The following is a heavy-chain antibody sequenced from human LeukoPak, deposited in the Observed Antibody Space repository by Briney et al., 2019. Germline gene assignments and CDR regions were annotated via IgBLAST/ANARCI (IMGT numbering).Heavy chain of an antibody. Sequence: SQTLSLTCAISGDSVSSNSAAWNWIRQSPSRGLEWLGRTYYRSKWYNDYAVSVKSRITINPDTSKNQFSLQLNSVTPEDTAVYYCARLPHSSGWFYDAFDIWGQGTMVTVSS. V-gene: IGHV6-1*01. CDR1: GDSVSSNSAA. J-gene: IGHJ3*02. D-gene: IGHD6-19*01. CDR3: ARLPHSSGWFYDAFDI. CDR2: TYYRSKWYN.